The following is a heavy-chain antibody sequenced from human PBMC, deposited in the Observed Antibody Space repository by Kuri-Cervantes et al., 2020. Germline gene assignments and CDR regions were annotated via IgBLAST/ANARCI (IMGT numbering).Heavy chain of an antibody. CDR3: AKDELWFGELFHYGMDV. CDR1: GFTFSSYA. J-gene: IGHJ6*02. D-gene: IGHD3-10*01. V-gene: IGHV3-30-3*01. Sequence: GESLKISCAASGFTFSSYAMHWVRQAPGKGLEWVAVISYDGSNKYYADSVKGRFTISRDNSKNTLYLQMNSLRAEDTAVYYCAKDELWFGELFHYGMDVWGRGTTVTVSS. CDR2: ISYDGSNK.